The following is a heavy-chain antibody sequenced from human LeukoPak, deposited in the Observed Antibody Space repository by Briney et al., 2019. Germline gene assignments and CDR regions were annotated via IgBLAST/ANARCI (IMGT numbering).Heavy chain of an antibody. CDR3: ARDWTYSSSRPTHYFDY. CDR1: GGSISSYY. Sequence: PSETLSLTCTVSGGSISSYYWSWIRQPAGKGLEWIGRIYTSGSTNYNPSLKSRVTMSVDTSKNQFSLKPSSVTAADTAVYYCARDWTYSSSRPTHYFDYWGQGTLVTVSS. V-gene: IGHV4-4*07. D-gene: IGHD6-6*01. CDR2: IYTSGST. J-gene: IGHJ4*02.